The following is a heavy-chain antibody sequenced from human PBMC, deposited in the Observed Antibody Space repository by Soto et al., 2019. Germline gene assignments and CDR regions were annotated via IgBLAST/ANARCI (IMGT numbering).Heavy chain of an antibody. D-gene: IGHD3-10*01. J-gene: IGHJ4*02. CDR2: IRSKANSYAT. CDR1: GFTFSGSA. CDR3: TRHDSPGGRYGSGSRVFDY. Sequence: GGSLRLSCAASGFTFSGSAMHWVRQASGKGLEWVGRIRSKANSYATAYAASVKGRFTISRDDSKNTAYLQMNSLKTEDTAVYYCTRHDSPGGRYGSGSRVFDYWGQGTLVTVSS. V-gene: IGHV3-73*01.